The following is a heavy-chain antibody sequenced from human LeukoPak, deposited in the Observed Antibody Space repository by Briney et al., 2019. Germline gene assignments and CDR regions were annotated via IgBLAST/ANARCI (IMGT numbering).Heavy chain of an antibody. CDR3: ARDFRVPFGYDSSGPYDAFDI. J-gene: IGHJ3*02. CDR2: IYSGGST. CDR1: GFTVSINY. D-gene: IGHD3-22*01. V-gene: IGHV3-53*01. Sequence: GGSLRLSCAASGFTVSINYMSWVRQAPGKGLEWVSVIYSGGSTYYADSVKGRFTISRDNSKNTLYLQMNSLRAEDTAVYYCARDFRVPFGYDSSGPYDAFDIWGQGTMVTVSS.